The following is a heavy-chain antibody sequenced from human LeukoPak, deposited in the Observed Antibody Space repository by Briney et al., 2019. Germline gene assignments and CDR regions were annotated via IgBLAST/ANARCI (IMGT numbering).Heavy chain of an antibody. CDR1: GGSFSSSSYY. J-gene: IGHJ4*02. Sequence: PSETLSLTCTVSGGSFSSSSYYWGWIRQPPGKGLEWIGSIYYSGSTYYNPSLKSRVTISVDTSKNQFSLKLSSVTAADTAVYYCARVGLGIAAANDYWGQGTLVTVSS. V-gene: IGHV4-39*07. CDR3: ARVGLGIAAANDY. CDR2: IYYSGST. D-gene: IGHD6-13*01.